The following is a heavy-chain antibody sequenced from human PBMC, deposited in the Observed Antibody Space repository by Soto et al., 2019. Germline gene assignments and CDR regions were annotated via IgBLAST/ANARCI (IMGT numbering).Heavy chain of an antibody. CDR2: IYYSGTT. Sequence: QVQLQESGPGLVKPSQTLSLNCSVSGGSINSGDYHWSWIRQHAGQGLEWIGYIYYSGTTYYNPSLKSRVTISIDTSKNPFSLEMTSVTAADTAVYYCARVRGQAFEMRGQGTMVTVSS. CDR1: GGSINSGDYH. CDR3: ARVRGQAFEM. J-gene: IGHJ3*02. D-gene: IGHD3-10*01. V-gene: IGHV4-31*03.